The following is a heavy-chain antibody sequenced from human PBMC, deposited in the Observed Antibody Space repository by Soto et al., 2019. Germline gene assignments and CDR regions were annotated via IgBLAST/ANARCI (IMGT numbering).Heavy chain of an antibody. D-gene: IGHD2-21*01. V-gene: IGHV3-30*18. CDR2: ISYDGSNQ. CDR1: GFTFSSYG. J-gene: IGHJ4*02. Sequence: PGGSLRLSCAASGFTFSSYGMHWVRQAPGKGLEWAAGISYDGSNQYYADSVKGRFTISRDNSKSTLYLQMNSLRIEDTAVYRCAKTRHRNSPANDYWGQGILVTVSS. CDR3: AKTRHRNSPANDY.